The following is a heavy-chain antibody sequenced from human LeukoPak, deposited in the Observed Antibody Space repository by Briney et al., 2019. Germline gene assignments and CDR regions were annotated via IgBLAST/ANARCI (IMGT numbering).Heavy chain of an antibody. V-gene: IGHV3-15*01. CDR1: GFTFSNAW. CDR3: AKFPRVVAATVSY. CDR2: IKSKTDGGTT. Sequence: PGGSLRLSCAASGFTFSNAWMSWVRQAPGKGLEWVGRIKSKTDGGTTDYAAPVKGRFTISRDDSKNTLYLQMNSLKTEDTAVYYCAKFPRVVAATVSYWGQGTLVTVSS. D-gene: IGHD2-15*01. J-gene: IGHJ4*02.